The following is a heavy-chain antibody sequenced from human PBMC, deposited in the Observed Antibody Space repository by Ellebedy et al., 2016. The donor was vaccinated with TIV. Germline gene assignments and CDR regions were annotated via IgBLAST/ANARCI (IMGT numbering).Heavy chain of an antibody. CDR1: GFTFDDYA. J-gene: IGHJ5*02. D-gene: IGHD6-19*01. CDR2: ISWNSGSI. V-gene: IGHV3-9*03. CDR3: AKGGSSAWHGNSWFDP. Sequence: SLKISCAASGFTFDDYAMHWVRQAPGKGLEWVSGISWNSGSIGYANSVKGRFTISRANAKNSLYLQMNSLRAEDMALYHCAKGGSSAWHGNSWFDPWGQGTLVTVSS.